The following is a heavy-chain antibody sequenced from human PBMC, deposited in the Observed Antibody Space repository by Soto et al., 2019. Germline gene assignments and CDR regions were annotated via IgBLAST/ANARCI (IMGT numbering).Heavy chain of an antibody. Sequence: ASVKVSCKASGGTFSSYAISWVRQAPGQGLEWMGGIISIFGTANYAQKFQGRVTITADESTSTAYMELSSLRSEDTAVYYCARGSYYVAAFDYWGQGTLVTVSS. CDR1: GGTFSSYA. CDR3: ARGSYYVAAFDY. CDR2: IISIFGTA. V-gene: IGHV1-69*13. J-gene: IGHJ4*02. D-gene: IGHD3-10*01.